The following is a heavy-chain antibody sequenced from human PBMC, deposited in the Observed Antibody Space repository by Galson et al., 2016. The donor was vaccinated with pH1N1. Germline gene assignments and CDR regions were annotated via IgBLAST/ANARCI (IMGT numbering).Heavy chain of an antibody. Sequence: PALVKPTQTLTLTCTFSGFSLSTSGMCVSWIRQPPGKALEWLALIDWDDDKYYSTSLKTRLTISKDTSKNQVVLTMTNMDPVDTATYYCARIFYGDHSDYCDYWGQGTLVTVSS. J-gene: IGHJ4*02. CDR2: IDWDDDK. V-gene: IGHV2-70*01. CDR3: ARIFYGDHSDYCDY. CDR1: GFSLSTSGMC. D-gene: IGHD4-11*01.